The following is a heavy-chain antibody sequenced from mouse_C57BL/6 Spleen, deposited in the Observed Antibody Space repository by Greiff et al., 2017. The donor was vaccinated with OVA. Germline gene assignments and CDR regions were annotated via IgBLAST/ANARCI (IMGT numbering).Heavy chain of an antibody. CDR2: ISSGGDYI. D-gene: IGHD4-1*01. CDR1: GFTFSSYA. CDR3: TRDRGGTYAMDY. V-gene: IGHV5-9-1*02. Sequence: EVMLVESGEGLVKPGGSLKLSCAASGFTFSSYAMSWVRQTPEKRLEWVAYISSGGDYIYYADTVKGRFTISRDNARNTLYLQMSSLKSEDTAMYYCTRDRGGTYAMDYWGQGTSVTVSS. J-gene: IGHJ4*01.